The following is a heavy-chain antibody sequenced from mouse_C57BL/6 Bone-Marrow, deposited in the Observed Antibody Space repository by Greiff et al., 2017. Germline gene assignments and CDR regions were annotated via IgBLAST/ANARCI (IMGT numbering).Heavy chain of an antibody. CDR2: ISSGGSYT. CDR3: ARQGTAQAY. V-gene: IGHV5-6*01. CDR1: GFTFSSYG. D-gene: IGHD3-2*02. J-gene: IGHJ3*01. Sequence: EVKLVESGGDLVKPGGSLKLSCAASGFTFSSYGMSWVRQTPDKRLEWVATISSGGSYTYYPDSVKGRFTISRDNAKNTLYLQMSSLKSEDTAMYYCARQGTAQAYWGQGTLVTVSA.